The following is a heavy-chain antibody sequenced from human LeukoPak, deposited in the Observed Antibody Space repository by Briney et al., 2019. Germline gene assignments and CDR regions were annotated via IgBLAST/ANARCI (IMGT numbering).Heavy chain of an antibody. D-gene: IGHD5-18*01. CDR3: ARGRGYSYGHYYYYYMDV. J-gene: IGHJ6*03. CDR1: GFTFSSYA. CDR2: INHSGST. Sequence: GSLRLSCAASGFTFSSYAMSWVRQAPGKGLEWIGEINHSGSTNYNPSLKSRVTISVDTSKNQFSLKLSSVTAADTAVYYCARGRGYSYGHYYYYYMDVWGKGTTVTVSS. V-gene: IGHV4-34*01.